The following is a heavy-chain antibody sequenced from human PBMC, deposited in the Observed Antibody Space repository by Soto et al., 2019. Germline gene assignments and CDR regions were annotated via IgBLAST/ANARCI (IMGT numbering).Heavy chain of an antibody. D-gene: IGHD2-15*01. CDR2: ISASNGNT. CDR3: ASVATPIDV. J-gene: IGHJ4*02. V-gene: IGHV1-18*01. CDR1: GYTFTNLG. Sequence: QVQLVQSGAEVKKPGASVKVSCKASGYTFTNLGISCVRQAPGQGLEWMGWISASNGNTNDAQNFQGRVTMTTDTSTSTAYRELMSFSSDDTAVYYCASVATPIDVWGSGTLVTVSS.